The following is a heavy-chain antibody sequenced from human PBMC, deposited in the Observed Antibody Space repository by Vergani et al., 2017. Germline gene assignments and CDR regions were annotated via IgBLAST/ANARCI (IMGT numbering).Heavy chain of an antibody. D-gene: IGHD2-21*02. Sequence: QVQLQESGPGLVKPSETLSLTCTVSGGSISSYYWSWFRQPPGKGLEWMGYIYYSGSTNYNPSLKSRVTISVDTSKNQFSLKLSSVTAADTAVYYCARNPYCGGDCYSDAFDIWGQGTMVTVSS. CDR2: IYYSGST. CDR1: GGSISSYY. J-gene: IGHJ3*02. V-gene: IGHV4-59*01. CDR3: ARNPYCGGDCYSDAFDI.